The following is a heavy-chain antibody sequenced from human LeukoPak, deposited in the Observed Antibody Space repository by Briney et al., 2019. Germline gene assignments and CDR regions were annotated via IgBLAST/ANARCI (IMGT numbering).Heavy chain of an antibody. CDR1: GYTFTSYG. D-gene: IGHD3-3*01. CDR3: ARDQPYYDFWSGYYLESNWFDP. V-gene: IGHV1-18*01. CDR2: ISAYNGIT. J-gene: IGHJ5*02. Sequence: ASVKVSCKASGYTFTSYGISWVRQAPGQGLEWMGWISAYNGITNYAQKLQGRVTMTTDTSTSTAYMELRSLRSDDTAVYYCARDQPYYDFWSGYYLESNWFDPWGQGTLVTVSS.